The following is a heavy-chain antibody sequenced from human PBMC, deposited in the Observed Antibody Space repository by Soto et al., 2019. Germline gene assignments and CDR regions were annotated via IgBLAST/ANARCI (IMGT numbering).Heavy chain of an antibody. Sequence: PGGSLRLSCAASVFTFSNAWMSWVRQAPGKGLECVCRIKIKTDGWTTDYAAPVKGRFTISRDDSKNSLYLKMNSLKTEHTAVYYCTTVTRIAAGEGGYYFEDWAQGTMVTFSS. V-gene: IGHV3-15*01. CDR2: IKIKTDGWTT. D-gene: IGHD6-6*01. CDR3: TTVTRIAAGEGGYYFED. J-gene: IGHJ4*02. CDR1: VFTFSNAW.